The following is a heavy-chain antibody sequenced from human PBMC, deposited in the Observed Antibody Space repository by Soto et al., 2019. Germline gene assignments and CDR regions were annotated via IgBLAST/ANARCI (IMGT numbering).Heavy chain of an antibody. V-gene: IGHV1-69*13. CDR2: IIAMSGTT. CDR1: GVAFRSSS. Sequence: GASVKVSCTASGVAFRSSSINSVRQAPGKGLEWMGGIIAMSGTTNSAQKLQATGTLTADESTSPGSMELSDLRSGHPDVYSCANGGCGYDTWGQGTLVTVSS. CDR3: ANGGCGYDT. J-gene: IGHJ5*02. D-gene: IGHD2-8*01.